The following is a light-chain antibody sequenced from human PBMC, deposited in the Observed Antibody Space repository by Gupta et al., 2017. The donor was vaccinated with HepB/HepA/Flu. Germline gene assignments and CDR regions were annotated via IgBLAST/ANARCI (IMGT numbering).Light chain of an antibody. CDR2: NNN. J-gene: IGLJ2*01. V-gene: IGLV3-19*01. Sequence: SSELTQDPAVSVALGQTVRITCQRDSLRSYFASWYQQKPGQAPILVIYNNNNRPSGIPDRFSGSSSGNTVSLTITGTQADDEADYYCSSRDSSGNHVVFGGGTKLTVL. CDR1: SLRSYF. CDR3: SSRDSSGNHVV.